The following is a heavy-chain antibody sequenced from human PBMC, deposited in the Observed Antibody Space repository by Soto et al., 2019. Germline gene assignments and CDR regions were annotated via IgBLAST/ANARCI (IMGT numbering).Heavy chain of an antibody. CDR2: INHSGST. J-gene: IGHJ5*02. V-gene: IGHV4-34*01. CDR3: ARGPSMGWFDP. D-gene: IGHD3-10*01. Sequence: QVQLQQWGAGLLKPSETLSLTCAVYGGSFSGYYWSWIRQPPGKGLEWIGEINHSGSTNYNPSLKSRVTISVDTSKNQFSLKLSSVTAADTAVYYCARGPSMGWFDPWVQGTLVTVSS. CDR1: GGSFSGYY.